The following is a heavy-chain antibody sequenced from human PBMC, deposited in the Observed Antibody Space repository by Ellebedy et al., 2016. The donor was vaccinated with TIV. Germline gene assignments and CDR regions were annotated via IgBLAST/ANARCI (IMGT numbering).Heavy chain of an antibody. D-gene: IGHD6-6*01. CDR2: ISAYNGNT. V-gene: IGHV1-18*01. J-gene: IGHJ6*03. Sequence: AASVKVSCKASGYSFTSYGISWVRQAPGQGLEWMGWISAYNGNTNYIEKLQGRITMPTDTSTRTVYMELRSLKSDDTAVYYCARDTSIGYSSTWWDKADYYYMDVWGKGTTVTVSS. CDR3: ARDTSIGYSSTWWDKADYYYMDV. CDR1: GYSFTSYG.